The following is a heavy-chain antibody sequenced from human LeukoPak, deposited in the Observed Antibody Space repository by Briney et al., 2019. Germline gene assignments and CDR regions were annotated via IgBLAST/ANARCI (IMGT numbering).Heavy chain of an antibody. CDR1: GGSIRSYY. Sequence: SETLSLTCTVSGGSIRSYYWSWIRQPPGKGLEWLGYIHYSGSTNYSPSLKSRVTISVDTSKNQFSLKLSSVTAADTALYYCARATAGTGYYFDYWGQGTLVTVSS. V-gene: IGHV4-59*01. CDR3: ARATAGTGYYFDY. J-gene: IGHJ4*02. D-gene: IGHD6-13*01. CDR2: IHYSGST.